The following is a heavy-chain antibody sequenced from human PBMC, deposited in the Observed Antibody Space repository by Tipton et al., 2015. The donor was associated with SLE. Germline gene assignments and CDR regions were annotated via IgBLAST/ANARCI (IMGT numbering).Heavy chain of an antibody. CDR3: ARVSTEGLHFDQ. CDR1: GDSIRGRY. J-gene: IGHJ4*02. CDR2: MHISGTA. Sequence: TLSLTCSVSGDSIRGRYWGWVRQPAGKGLEWIGRMHISGTANYNPSLKSRVTMSFDTSKNLFSLKLTSVTATDTAVYYRARVSTEGLHFDQWGQGTLVTVSS. D-gene: IGHD4-17*01. V-gene: IGHV4-4*07.